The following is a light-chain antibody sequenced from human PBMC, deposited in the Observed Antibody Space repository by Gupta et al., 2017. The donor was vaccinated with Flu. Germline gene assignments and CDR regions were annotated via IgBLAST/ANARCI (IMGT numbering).Light chain of an antibody. CDR1: HIVLYVSNNKSY. V-gene: IGKV4-1*01. CDR3: QQYYSTPWT. Sequence: DIVMTHSPDSLAVSRGERPLFSCKSSHIVLYVSNNKSYLAWHQQKAGQPPKLLINWASSRESGVPDRFSGSGSATDFSLTISSLQAEDVAVYYCQQYYSTPWTFGQGTSVEIK. J-gene: IGKJ1*01. CDR2: WAS.